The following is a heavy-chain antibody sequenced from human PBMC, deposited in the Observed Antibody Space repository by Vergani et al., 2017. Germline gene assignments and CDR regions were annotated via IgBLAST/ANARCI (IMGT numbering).Heavy chain of an antibody. CDR2: IYYSGST. CDR3: ARGRDGYNT. J-gene: IGHJ5*02. Sequence: QVQLQESGPGLVKPSETLSLTCTVSGGSISSYYWSWIRQPPGKGLEWIGYIYYSGSTNYNPSLKSRVTISVDTSKNQFSLKLSYVTAADTAVYYCARGRDGYNTWGQGTLVTVSS. D-gene: IGHD5-24*01. CDR1: GGSISSYY. V-gene: IGHV4-59*01.